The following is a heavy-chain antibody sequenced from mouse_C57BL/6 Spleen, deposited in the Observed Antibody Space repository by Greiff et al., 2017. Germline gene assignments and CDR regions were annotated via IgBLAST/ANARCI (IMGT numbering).Heavy chain of an antibody. D-gene: IGHD3-3*01. V-gene: IGHV1-4*01. J-gene: IGHJ2*01. CDR1: GYTFTSYT. CDR2: INPSSGYT. CDR3: AREGPGYFDY. Sequence: QVQLQQSGAELARPGASVKMSCKASGYTFTSYTMHWVKQRPGQGLEWIGYINPSSGYTKYNQKFKDKATLPADKSSSTAYMQLSSLTSEDSAVYYWAREGPGYFDYWGQGTTPTVSS.